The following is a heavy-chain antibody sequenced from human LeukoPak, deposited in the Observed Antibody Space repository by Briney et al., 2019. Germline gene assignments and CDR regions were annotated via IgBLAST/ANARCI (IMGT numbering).Heavy chain of an antibody. D-gene: IGHD2-2*02. CDR3: ARDPYCSSTSCHRGIDY. CDR2: IYHSGST. J-gene: IGHJ4*02. CDR1: VYSISSGYY. V-gene: IGHV4-38-2*02. Sequence: PSETLSLTCTVSVYSISSGYYWGWIRQPPGKGLEWIGSIYHSGSTYYNPSLKSRVTISVDTSKNQFSLKLSSVTAADTAVYYCARDPYCSSTSCHRGIDYWGQGTLVTVSS.